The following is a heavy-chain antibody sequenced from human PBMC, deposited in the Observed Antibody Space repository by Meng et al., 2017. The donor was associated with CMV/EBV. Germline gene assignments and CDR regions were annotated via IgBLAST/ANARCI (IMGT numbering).Heavy chain of an antibody. CDR3: AVNVGGAFDY. Sequence: QVRWQQSGPVLVKPPQTPSLTCAISGDRVSSNSAAWNCIRQSPSRGLEWLGRTDYRSKWYNDYAVSVKSRITINPDTSKNQFSLQLNSVTPEDTAVYYCAVNVGGAFDYWGQGTLVTVSS. CDR1: GDRVSSNSAA. J-gene: IGHJ4*02. V-gene: IGHV6-1*01. D-gene: IGHD3-16*01. CDR2: TDYRSKWYN.